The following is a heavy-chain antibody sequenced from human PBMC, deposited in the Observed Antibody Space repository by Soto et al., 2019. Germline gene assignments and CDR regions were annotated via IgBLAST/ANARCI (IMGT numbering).Heavy chain of an antibody. D-gene: IGHD4-17*01. CDR2: IGTRGNTK. CDR3: ARDGTEDSGEYYDH. J-gene: IGHJ4*02. V-gene: IGHV3-11*01. CDR1: GFTFRDYY. Sequence: QVQLVESGGGLVKPGGSLRLSCATSGFTFRDYYMSWIRQAPGKGLEWVSYIGTRGNTKYYADSVRGRFTISRDNAKNSLYLQMNSMRADDTAVSDFARDGTEDSGEYYDHWGQGIPVTVSS.